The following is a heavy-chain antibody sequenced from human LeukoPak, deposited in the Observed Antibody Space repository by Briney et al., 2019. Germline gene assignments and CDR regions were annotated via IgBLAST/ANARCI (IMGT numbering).Heavy chain of an antibody. V-gene: IGHV3-23*01. Sequence: PGGSLRLSCVASGFTFSSCAMNWVRQAPGKGLEWVSCISGSGGSTYYADSVKGRFTISRDNSKNTLYLQMNSLRAEDTAVYYCAKVPYYYDSSGYFDYWGQGTLVTVSS. CDR3: AKVPYYYDSSGYFDY. D-gene: IGHD3-22*01. CDR2: ISGSGGST. J-gene: IGHJ4*02. CDR1: GFTFSSCA.